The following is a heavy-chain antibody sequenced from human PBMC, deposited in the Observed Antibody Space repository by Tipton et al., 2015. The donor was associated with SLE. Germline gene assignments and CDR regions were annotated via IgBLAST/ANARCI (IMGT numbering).Heavy chain of an antibody. CDR1: GYTFTGYY. V-gene: IGHV1-2*02. Sequence: QLVQSGAEVKKPGASVKVSSKASGYTFTGYYMHWVRQAPGQGLEWMGWINPNSGGTNYAQKFQARVIITRGTSISTTYMDLSRLRSDDTAVYYCARMAGDGGFDYWGQGTLVTVSS. D-gene: IGHD2-15*01. CDR2: INPNSGGT. CDR3: ARMAGDGGFDY. J-gene: IGHJ4*02.